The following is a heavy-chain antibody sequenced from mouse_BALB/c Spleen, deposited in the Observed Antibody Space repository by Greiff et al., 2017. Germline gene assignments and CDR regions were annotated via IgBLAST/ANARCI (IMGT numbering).Heavy chain of an antibody. CDR2: ISSGGST. V-gene: IGHV5-6-5*01. CDR1: GFTFSSYA. Sequence: EVKLMESGGGLVKPGGSLKLSCAASGFTFSSYAMSWVRQTPEKRLEWVASISSGGSTYYPDSVKGRFTISRDNARNILYLQMSSLRSEDTAMYYCARGGSLLRLRYFDVWGAGTTVTVSS. J-gene: IGHJ1*01. CDR3: ARGGSLLRLRYFDV. D-gene: IGHD1-2*01.